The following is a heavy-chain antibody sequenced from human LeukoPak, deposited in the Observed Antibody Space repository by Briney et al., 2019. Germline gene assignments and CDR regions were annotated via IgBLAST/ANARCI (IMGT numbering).Heavy chain of an antibody. V-gene: IGHV1-18*01. Sequence: ASVKVSCKASGYTFSSYGISWVRQAPGQGLEWMAWISAYNGNTKYEQQLQGRVTMTTDTSTSTAYMELRSLRSDDTAVYYCARDRAAAGPSPFDYWGQGTLVTVSS. CDR3: ARDRAAAGPSPFDY. J-gene: IGHJ4*02. CDR1: GYTFSSYG. D-gene: IGHD6-13*01. CDR2: ISAYNGNT.